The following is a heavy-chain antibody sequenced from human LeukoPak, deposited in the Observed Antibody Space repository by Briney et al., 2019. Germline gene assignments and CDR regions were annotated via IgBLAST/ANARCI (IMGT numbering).Heavy chain of an antibody. D-gene: IGHD3-10*01. CDR3: ARVARGVIPGYYFDY. V-gene: IGHV4-4*07. CDR2: IYTSGST. J-gene: IGHJ4*02. Sequence: SETLSLTCTVSGGSISSYYWSWIRQPAGKGLEWIGRIYTSGSTNYNPSLKSRVTMSVDTSKNQFSLKLSSVTAADTAVYYCARVARGVIPGYYFDYWGQGTLVTVSS. CDR1: GGSISSYY.